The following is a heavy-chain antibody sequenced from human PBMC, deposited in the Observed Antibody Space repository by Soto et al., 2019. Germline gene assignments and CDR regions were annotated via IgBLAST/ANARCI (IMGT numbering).Heavy chain of an antibody. D-gene: IGHD2-21*02. J-gene: IGHJ2*01. CDR1: GFTFSHYY. V-gene: IGHV3-11*01. CDR3: ARKEGYGGNSFLYFEL. CDR2: ISTSGRTI. Sequence: QVQLVESGGGLVTPGGSLRLSCAASGFTFSHYYMSWIRQAPGKGLEWVSYISTSGRTIYYEDSVKGRFTISRDNAKNYLSLQMNSLSAEDTAVYYWARKEGYGGNSFLYFELWGRGTLVTVSS.